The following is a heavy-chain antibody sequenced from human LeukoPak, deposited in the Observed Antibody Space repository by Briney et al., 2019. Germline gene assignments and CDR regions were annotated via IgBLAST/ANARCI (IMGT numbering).Heavy chain of an antibody. CDR1: GYTFATYW. CDR2: IYPGDSHT. Sequence: GESLKISCQGSGYTFATYWIGWVRQMPGKGLEWMGIIYPGDSHTKYSPSFQGQVTISADKSITTAYLQWSSLKASDSAMYYCARHVVPYSSGLAGFDYWGQGTLVTVSS. D-gene: IGHD6-19*01. V-gene: IGHV5-51*01. J-gene: IGHJ4*02. CDR3: ARHVVPYSSGLAGFDY.